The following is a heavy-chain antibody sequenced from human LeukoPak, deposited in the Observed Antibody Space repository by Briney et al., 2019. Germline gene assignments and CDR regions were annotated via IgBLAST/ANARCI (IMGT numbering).Heavy chain of an antibody. Sequence: ASVKVSCKTSGYTFTNYGLSWVRQAPGQGLEWMGWISPYSDNTNYAQKFQGRVTMTTDTSTRTAYMELRSLRSGDTAVYYCARRLDIVVSIAFDIWGQGTMVTVSS. CDR2: ISPYSDNT. CDR1: GYTFTNYG. CDR3: ARRLDIVVSIAFDI. J-gene: IGHJ3*02. D-gene: IGHD5-12*01. V-gene: IGHV1-18*01.